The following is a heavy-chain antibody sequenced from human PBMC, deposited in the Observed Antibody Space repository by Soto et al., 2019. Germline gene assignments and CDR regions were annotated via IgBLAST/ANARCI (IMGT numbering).Heavy chain of an antibody. J-gene: IGHJ4*02. V-gene: IGHV1-69*01. CDR3: ARVGNAVGFGEPFFDY. CDR2: IIPIFGTA. D-gene: IGHD3-10*01. CDR1: GGTFSSYA. Sequence: QVQLVQSGAEVKKPGSSVKVSCKASGGTFSSYAISWVRQAPGQGLEWMGGIIPIFGTANYAQKFQGRVTITADESTSTAHMELSSLRSEDTAVYYCARVGNAVGFGEPFFDYWGQGTLVTVSS.